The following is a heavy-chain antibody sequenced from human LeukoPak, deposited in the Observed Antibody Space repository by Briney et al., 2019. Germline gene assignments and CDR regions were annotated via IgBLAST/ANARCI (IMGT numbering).Heavy chain of an antibody. V-gene: IGHV4-34*01. CDR2: INHSGST. J-gene: IGHJ4*02. Sequence: KPSETLSLTCAVYGGSFSGYYWSWIRQPPGKGLEWIGEINHSGSTNYNPSLKSRVTISVDTSKNQFSLKLSSVTAADTAVYYCASKVGTLYFDYWGQGTLVTDSS. CDR3: ASKVGTLYFDY. D-gene: IGHD1-26*01. CDR1: GGSFSGYY.